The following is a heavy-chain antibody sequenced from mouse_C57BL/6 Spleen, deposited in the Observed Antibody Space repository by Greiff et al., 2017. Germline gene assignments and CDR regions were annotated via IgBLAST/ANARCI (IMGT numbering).Heavy chain of an antibody. CDR2: INPYNGGT. J-gene: IGHJ4*01. Sequence: VQLKESGPVLVKPGASVKMSCKASGYTFTDYYMNWVKQSHGKSLEWIGVINPYNGGTSYNQKVKGKATLTVDKSSSTAYMELNSLTSEDSAVYYCARRLGKYYAMDYWGQGTSVTVSS. CDR1: GYTFTDYY. D-gene: IGHD4-1*01. CDR3: ARRLGKYYAMDY. V-gene: IGHV1-19*01.